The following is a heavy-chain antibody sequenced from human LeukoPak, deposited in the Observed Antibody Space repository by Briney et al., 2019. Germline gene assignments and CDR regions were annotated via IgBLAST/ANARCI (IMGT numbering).Heavy chain of an antibody. CDR1: GFTFDDYA. CDR3: AKIAAAGTGDAFDI. V-gene: IGHV3-9*01. Sequence: GGSLRLSCAASGFTFDDYAMHWVRHAPGKGLEWVSGISWNSGSIGYADSVKGRFTISRDNAKNSLYLQMNSLRAEDTALYYCAKIAAAGTGDAFDIWGQGTMVTVSS. D-gene: IGHD6-13*01. J-gene: IGHJ3*02. CDR2: ISWNSGSI.